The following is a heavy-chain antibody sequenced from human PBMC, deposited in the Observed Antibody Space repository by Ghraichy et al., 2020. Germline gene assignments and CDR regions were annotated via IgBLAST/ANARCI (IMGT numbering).Heavy chain of an antibody. V-gene: IGHV3-23*01. CDR3: AKSCSGGSCYYFDY. J-gene: IGHJ4*02. CDR2: ISGSGGST. D-gene: IGHD2-15*01. Sequence: GGSLRLSCVASGFTFSSYAMSWVRQAPGKGLEWVSAISGSGGSTYYADSVKGRFTISRDNSKNTLYLQMNSLRAEDTAVYYCAKSCSGGSCYYFDYWGQGTLVTVSS. CDR1: GFTFSSYA.